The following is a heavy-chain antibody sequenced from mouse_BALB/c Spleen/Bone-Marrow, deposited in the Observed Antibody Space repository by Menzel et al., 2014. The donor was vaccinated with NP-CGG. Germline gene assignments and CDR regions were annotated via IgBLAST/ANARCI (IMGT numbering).Heavy chain of an antibody. CDR3: AREDITTVVEMDY. J-gene: IGHJ4*01. CDR1: GYTFSSYW. CDR2: ILPGSGNT. V-gene: IGHV1-9*01. Sequence: LVESGDELMKPGALVKISCKATGYTFSSYWIGWVKQRPGHGLEGIGEILPGSGNTNYDEKFKGKATFTADTSSNTAYMQLSSLTSEDSAVYYCAREDITTVVEMDYWGQGTSVTVSS. D-gene: IGHD1-1*01.